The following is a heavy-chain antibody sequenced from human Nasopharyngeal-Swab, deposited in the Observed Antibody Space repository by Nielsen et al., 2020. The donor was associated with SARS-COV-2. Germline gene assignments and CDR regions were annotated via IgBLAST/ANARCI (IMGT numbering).Heavy chain of an antibody. D-gene: IGHD5-18*01. V-gene: IGHV3-48*04. J-gene: IGHJ3*02. Sequence: GESLKISCTASGFTFSRHAMSWVRQVPGKGLEWVSFISSSGSIAYYADSVKGRFTISRDNANNSLYLQMNSLRADDTAVYYCVRDGALIQLWLLPHALDIWGQGTLVTVSS. CDR1: GFTFSRHA. CDR3: VRDGALIQLWLLPHALDI. CDR2: ISSSGSIA.